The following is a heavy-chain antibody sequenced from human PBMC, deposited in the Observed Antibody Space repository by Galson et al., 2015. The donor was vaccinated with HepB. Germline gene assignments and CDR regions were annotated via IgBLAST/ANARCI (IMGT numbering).Heavy chain of an antibody. D-gene: IGHD4-17*01. CDR3: ARENDYGDENFDY. Sequence: SLRLSCAASGFTFTSYSMNWVRQAPGKGLEWVSYISSSSNYIYCADSVKGRFTISRDNAKKSLYLQMNSLRAEDTAVYYCARENDYGDENFDYWGQGTLVTVSS. CDR2: ISSSSNYI. V-gene: IGHV3-21*01. CDR1: GFTFTSYS. J-gene: IGHJ4*02.